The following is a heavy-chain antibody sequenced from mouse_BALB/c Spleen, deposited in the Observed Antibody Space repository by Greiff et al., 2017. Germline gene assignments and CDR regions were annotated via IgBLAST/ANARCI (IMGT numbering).Heavy chain of an antibody. CDR2: ISYDGSN. D-gene: IGHD2-14*01. Sequence: EVQLQESGPGLVKPSQSLSLTCSVTGYSITSGYYWNWIRQFPGNKLEWMGYISYDGSNNYNPSLKNRISITRDTSKNQFFLKLNSVTTEDTATYYCARDYRYDGYFDYWGQGTTLTVSS. J-gene: IGHJ2*01. CDR1: GYSITSGYY. V-gene: IGHV3-6*02. CDR3: ARDYRYDGYFDY.